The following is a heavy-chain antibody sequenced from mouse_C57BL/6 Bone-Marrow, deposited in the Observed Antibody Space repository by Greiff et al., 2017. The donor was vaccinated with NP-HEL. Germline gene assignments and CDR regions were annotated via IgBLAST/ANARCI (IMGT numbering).Heavy chain of an antibody. CDR2: ISDGGSYT. CDR1: GFTFSSYA. CDR3: AREFFSPTRTGYWYFDV. V-gene: IGHV5-4*01. Sequence: EVHLVESGGGLVKPGGSLKLSCAASGFTFSSYAMSWVRQTPEKRLEWVATISDGGSYTYYPDNVKGRFTISRDNAKNNLYLQMSHLKSEDTAMYYCAREFFSPTRTGYWYFDVWGTGTTVTVSS. J-gene: IGHJ1*03. D-gene: IGHD2-13*01.